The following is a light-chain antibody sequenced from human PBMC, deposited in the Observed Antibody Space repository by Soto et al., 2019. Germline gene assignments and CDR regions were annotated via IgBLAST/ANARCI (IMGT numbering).Light chain of an antibody. CDR3: QQYGTSVYT. V-gene: IGKV3-20*01. J-gene: IGKJ2*01. Sequence: EIVLTQSPGTLSLSPGERATLSCRASQSVSSSYLAWYQQKPGQAPRLLIYDASTRATGIPDRFRGSGSGTDFTLTINRLEPGDFAVYYCQQYGTSVYTFGQGTNLEIK. CDR1: QSVSSSY. CDR2: DAS.